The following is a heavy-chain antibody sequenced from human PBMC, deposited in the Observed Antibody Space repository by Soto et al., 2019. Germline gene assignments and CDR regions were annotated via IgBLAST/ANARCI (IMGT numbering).Heavy chain of an antibody. CDR1: GGSISSGGYY. D-gene: IGHD3-10*01. CDR3: AREVRRYYYGSGSPLI. J-gene: IGHJ4*02. Sequence: SETLSLTCTVSGGSISSGGYYWSWIRQHPGKGLEWIGYIYYSGSTYYNPSLKSRVTISVDTSKNQFSLKLSSVTAADTAVYYCAREVRRYYYGSGSPLIRGQGTLVTVSS. V-gene: IGHV4-31*03. CDR2: IYYSGST.